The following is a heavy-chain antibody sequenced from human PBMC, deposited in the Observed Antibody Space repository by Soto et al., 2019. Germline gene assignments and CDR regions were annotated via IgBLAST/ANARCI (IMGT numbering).Heavy chain of an antibody. CDR1: GGSFSGYY. J-gene: IGHJ6*02. Sequence: PSETLSLTCAVYGGSFSGYYWSWIRQPPGKGLEWIGEINHSGSTNYNPSLKSRVTISVDTSKNQFSLKLSSVTAADTAVYYCARAPPWDCSSTSCPVAPAYGMDVWGQGTTVTVSS. CDR3: ARAPPWDCSSTSCPVAPAYGMDV. D-gene: IGHD2-2*01. CDR2: INHSGST. V-gene: IGHV4-34*01.